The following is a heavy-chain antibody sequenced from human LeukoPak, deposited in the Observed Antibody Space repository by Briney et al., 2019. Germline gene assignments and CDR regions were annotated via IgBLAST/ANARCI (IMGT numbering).Heavy chain of an antibody. CDR1: GGSISSGGYY. J-gene: IGHJ1*01. CDR3: ARDCSGGNCYGY. V-gene: IGHV4-31*03. CDR2: IYYSGST. Sequence: QTPSLTCTVSGGSISSGGYYWSWIRQHPGKGLEWIGYIYYSGSTNYNPSLKSRVTISVDTSKNQFSLKLSSVTAADTAVYYCARDCSGGNCYGYWVQGTLATVTS. D-gene: IGHD2-15*01.